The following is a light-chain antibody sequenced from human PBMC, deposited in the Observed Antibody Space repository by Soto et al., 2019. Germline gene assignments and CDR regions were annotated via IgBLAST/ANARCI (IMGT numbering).Light chain of an antibody. Sequence: SVSGSPGQALTSSGSGTSIDVGGYNYVSWYQHHPGKGPKLMIYEVSNRPSGVSDRFSGSKSGNKASLTISNLEAEDESDYYCGSYTSTDTPFVFRTGTKVTV. J-gene: IGLJ1*01. V-gene: IGLV2-14*01. CDR1: SIDVGGYNY. CDR3: GSYTSTDTPFV. CDR2: EVS.